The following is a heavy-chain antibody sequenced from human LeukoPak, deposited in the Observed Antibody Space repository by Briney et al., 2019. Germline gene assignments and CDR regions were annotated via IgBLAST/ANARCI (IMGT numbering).Heavy chain of an antibody. Sequence: SETLSLTCTVSNYSISSGYYWAWIRQPPGKGLEWIGNIYHSGNTYYNPSLKSRVSLSVDTSENQFSLKLSSVTAADTAVYYCARGLGRYYYGSPKRFDPWGQGTLVTVSS. CDR1: NYSISSGYY. CDR2: IYHSGNT. CDR3: ARGLGRYYYGSPKRFDP. D-gene: IGHD3-10*01. J-gene: IGHJ5*02. V-gene: IGHV4-38-2*02.